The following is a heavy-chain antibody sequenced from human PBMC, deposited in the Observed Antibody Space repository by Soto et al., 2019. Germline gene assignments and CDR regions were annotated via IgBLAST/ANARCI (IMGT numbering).Heavy chain of an antibody. CDR3: AKDVGFEVVPAAWSYFDY. J-gene: IGHJ4*02. V-gene: IGHV3-23*01. Sequence: GGSLRLSCAASGFTFSSYAMSWVRQAPGKGLEWVSAISGSGGSTYYADSVKGRFTISRDNSKNTLYLQMNSLRAEDTAVYYCAKDVGFEVVPAAWSYFDYWGQGTLVTVSS. D-gene: IGHD2-2*01. CDR2: ISGSGGST. CDR1: GFTFSSYA.